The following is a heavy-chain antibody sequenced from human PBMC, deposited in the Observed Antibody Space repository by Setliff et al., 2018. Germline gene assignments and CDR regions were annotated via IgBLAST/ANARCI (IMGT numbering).Heavy chain of an antibody. D-gene: IGHD5-18*01. V-gene: IGHV1-69*13. CDR2: IMPKFGTP. CDR3: ASHFLTVMKYYYYMDV. Sequence: SVKVSCKASGGTFSNYCISWVRQAPGQGLEWMGGIMPKFGTPNRSQKFQGRVTITADESTSTAYMELSGPTSEDTAVYYCASHFLTVMKYYYYMDVWGKGTTVTVSS. J-gene: IGHJ6*03. CDR1: GGTFSNYC.